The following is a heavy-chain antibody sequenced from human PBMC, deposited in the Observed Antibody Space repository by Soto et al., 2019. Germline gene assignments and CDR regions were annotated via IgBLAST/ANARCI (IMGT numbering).Heavy chain of an antibody. CDR3: ARGFDMVRGVINNWFDP. Sequence: SETLSLTCTVSGGSISSGGYYWSWIRQHPGKGLEWIGYIYYSGSTYYNPSLKSRVTISVDTSKNQFSLKLSSVTAADTAVYYCARGFDMVRGVINNWFDPWGQGTLVTVSS. V-gene: IGHV4-31*03. J-gene: IGHJ5*02. D-gene: IGHD3-10*01. CDR1: GGSISSGGYY. CDR2: IYYSGST.